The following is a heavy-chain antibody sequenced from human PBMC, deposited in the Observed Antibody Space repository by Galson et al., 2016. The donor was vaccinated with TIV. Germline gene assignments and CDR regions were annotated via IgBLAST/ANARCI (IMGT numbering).Heavy chain of an antibody. J-gene: IGHJ4*02. CDR2: IYSSGNT. Sequence: SETLSLTCTVSGGSLSSYYWSWIRQPAGKGLAWIGRIYSSGNTNYNPSLKSRVTMLVDTSKNQFSLTLTSVTAADTAVYYCARASSSPTRFDWGQGTLVTVSS. D-gene: IGHD6-13*01. CDR1: GGSLSSYY. CDR3: ARASSSPTRFD. V-gene: IGHV4-4*07.